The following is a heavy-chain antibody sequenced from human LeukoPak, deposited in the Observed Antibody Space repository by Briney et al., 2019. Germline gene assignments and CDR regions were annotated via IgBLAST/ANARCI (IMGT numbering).Heavy chain of an antibody. Sequence: PSETLSLTCTVSGGSISSSSYYWGWIRQPPGKGLEWIGYIYYSGSTNYNPSLKSRVTISVDTSKNQFSLKLSSVTAADTAVYYCARGGYCSSTSCYYYYYMDVWGKGTTVTVSS. V-gene: IGHV4-61*05. J-gene: IGHJ6*03. CDR1: GGSISSSSYY. CDR2: IYYSGST. CDR3: ARGGYCSSTSCYYYYYMDV. D-gene: IGHD2-2*01.